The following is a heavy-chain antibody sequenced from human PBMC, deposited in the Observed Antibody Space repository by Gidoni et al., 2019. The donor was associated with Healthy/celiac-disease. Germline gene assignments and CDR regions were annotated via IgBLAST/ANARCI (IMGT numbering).Heavy chain of an antibody. Sequence: QLQLQESGPGLVKHSETLSLTCTVPGGSISSGSYYWGWIRQPPGKGLEWIGSLYYSGSTYYNPSLKSRVTIPVDTSKNQFSLKLISVTASDTAVYYCARHGYDFWSGYPENWFDPWGQGTLVTVSS. V-gene: IGHV4-39*01. J-gene: IGHJ5*02. CDR3: ARHGYDFWSGYPENWFDP. CDR2: LYYSGST. CDR1: GGSISSGSYY. D-gene: IGHD3-3*01.